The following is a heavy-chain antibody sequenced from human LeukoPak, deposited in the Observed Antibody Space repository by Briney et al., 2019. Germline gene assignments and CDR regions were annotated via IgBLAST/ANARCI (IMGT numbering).Heavy chain of an antibody. D-gene: IGHD3-9*01. CDR1: GGSISSYY. CDR2: IYTSGST. Sequence: SETLSLTCTVSGGSISSYYWSWIRQPAGNGLEWIGRIYTSGSTNYNPSLKSRVTMSVDTSKNQFSLKLSSVTAADTAVYYCARENRYYDILTGYYNTFDYWGQGTLVTVSS. V-gene: IGHV4-4*07. J-gene: IGHJ4*02. CDR3: ARENRYYDILTGYYNTFDY.